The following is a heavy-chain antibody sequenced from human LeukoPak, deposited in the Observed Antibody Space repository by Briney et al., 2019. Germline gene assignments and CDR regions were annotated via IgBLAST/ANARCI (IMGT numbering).Heavy chain of an antibody. CDR1: GYTFSSYG. CDR3: ARGGGLIAAADFDY. D-gene: IGHD6-13*01. J-gene: IGHJ4*02. Sequence: ASVKVSCKASGYTFSSYGISWVRQAPGQGLEWMGWISAYNGHTDYAQKLQGRVTMTTDTSTSTAYMELRSLRSDDTAVYYCARGGGLIAAADFDYWGQGTLVTVSS. V-gene: IGHV1-18*01. CDR2: ISAYNGHT.